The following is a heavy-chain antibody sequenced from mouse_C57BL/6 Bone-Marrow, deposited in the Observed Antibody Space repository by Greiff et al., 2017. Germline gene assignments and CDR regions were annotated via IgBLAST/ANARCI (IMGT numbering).Heavy chain of an antibody. J-gene: IGHJ4*01. CDR3: ARPLIDYYGSSYYAMDY. Sequence: EVKLMESGGDLVKPGGSLKLSCAASGFTFSSYGMSWVRQTPDKRLEWVATISSGGSYTYYPDSVKGRFTISRDNAKNTLYLQMSSLKSEDTAMYYCARPLIDYYGSSYYAMDYWGQGTSVTVSS. D-gene: IGHD1-1*01. CDR2: ISSGGSYT. V-gene: IGHV5-6*01. CDR1: GFTFSSYG.